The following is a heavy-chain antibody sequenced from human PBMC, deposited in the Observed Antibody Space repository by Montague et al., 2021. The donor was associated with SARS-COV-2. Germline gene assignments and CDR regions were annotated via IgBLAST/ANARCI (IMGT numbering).Heavy chain of an antibody. D-gene: IGHD1-14*01. J-gene: IGHJ4*02. V-gene: IGHV6-1*01. CDR2: TYYRSKWYN. CDR3: TQERGPGRTTLHYFDY. CDR1: GDSVSSNIAA. Sequence: CAISGDSVSSNIAAWNWIRQSPSRGLEWLGRTYYRSKWYNDYAVSVRSRITISPDTSKNQFSLQLNSVTPEDTAVYYCTQERGPGRTTLHYFDYWGQGTRVTVSS.